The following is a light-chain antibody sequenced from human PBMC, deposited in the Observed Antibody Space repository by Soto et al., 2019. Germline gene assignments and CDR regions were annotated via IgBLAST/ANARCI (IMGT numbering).Light chain of an antibody. V-gene: IGLV2-8*01. J-gene: IGLJ1*01. CDR1: SSDVGGYNY. CDR3: SSYAGSNNQV. CDR2: EDS. Sequence: QSALTQPPSASGSPGQSVTISCTGTSSDVGGYNYVSWYQQHPGRAPKLMIYEDSKRPSGVPDRFSGSKSGNTASLTVSGLQTEEEDDYYCSSYAGSNNQVFGTGTKLTVL.